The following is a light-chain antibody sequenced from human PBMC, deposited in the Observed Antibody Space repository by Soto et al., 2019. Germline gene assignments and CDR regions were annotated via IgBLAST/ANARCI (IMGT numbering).Light chain of an antibody. J-gene: IGLJ2*01. CDR1: SSDVGGYNY. Sequence: QSALTQPASVSGSRGQSITISCTGTSSDVGGYNYVSWYQQHPGKAPKLMIYDVSNRPSGVSNRFSGSKSGNTASLTISGLQAEDEADYYCSSYTSSSTEVFGGGTKLTVL. CDR2: DVS. CDR3: SSYTSSSTEV. V-gene: IGLV2-14*01.